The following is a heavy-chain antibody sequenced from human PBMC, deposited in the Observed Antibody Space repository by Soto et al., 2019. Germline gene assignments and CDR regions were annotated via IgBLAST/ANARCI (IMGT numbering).Heavy chain of an antibody. J-gene: IGHJ4*02. Sequence: QVQLVESGGGVVQPGRSLRLSCAASGFTFSSYGMHWVRQAPGKGLEWVAVISYDGNNKYYADSVKGRFTISRDNFKNTLYLQMDSLRAEDTAMYYCAKDHLETTVTTPSYWGQGNLVTVSS. CDR2: ISYDGNNK. D-gene: IGHD4-17*01. CDR1: GFTFSSYG. V-gene: IGHV3-30*18. CDR3: AKDHLETTVTTPSY.